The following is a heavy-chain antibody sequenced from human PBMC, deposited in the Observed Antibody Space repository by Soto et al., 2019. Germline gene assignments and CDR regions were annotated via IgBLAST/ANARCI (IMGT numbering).Heavy chain of an antibody. V-gene: IGHV1-69*13. D-gene: IGHD6-13*01. J-gene: IGHJ4*02. CDR2: IIPIFGTA. CDR3: ARGPYSSSWYAYLDY. Sequence: SVKVSCKASGGTFSSYAISWVRQAPGQGLEWMGGIIPIFGTANYAQKFQGRVTITADEPTSTAYMELSSLRSEDTAVYYCARGPYSSSWYAYLDYWGQGTLVTVSS. CDR1: GGTFSSYA.